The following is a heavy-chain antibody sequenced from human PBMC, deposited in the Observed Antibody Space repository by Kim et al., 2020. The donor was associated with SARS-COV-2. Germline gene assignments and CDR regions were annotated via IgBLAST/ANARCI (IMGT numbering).Heavy chain of an antibody. Sequence: SETLSLTCAVYGGSFSGYYWSWIRQPPGKGLEWIGEINHSGSTNYNPSLKSRVTISVDTSKNQFSLKLSSVTAADTAVYYCARPMVRGVTKDYYYGMDVWGQGTTVTVSS. CDR3: ARPMVRGVTKDYYYGMDV. CDR2: INHSGST. D-gene: IGHD3-10*01. J-gene: IGHJ6*02. V-gene: IGHV4-34*01. CDR1: GGSFSGYY.